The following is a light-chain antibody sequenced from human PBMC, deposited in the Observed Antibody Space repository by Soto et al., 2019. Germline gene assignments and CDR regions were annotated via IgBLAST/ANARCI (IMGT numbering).Light chain of an antibody. V-gene: IGKV1-39*01. CDR1: QRITTY. CDR3: QQTYNTPYT. J-gene: IGKJ2*01. CDR2: TSG. Sequence: IHMTQSPSSLSASVGDRVTITCRASQRITTYLNWYQQKPGEAPKLLISTSGTLQRGVPSRFIGSGSGTDFTLTITGLQRADFATYFCQQTYNTPYTFGQATKLEIK.